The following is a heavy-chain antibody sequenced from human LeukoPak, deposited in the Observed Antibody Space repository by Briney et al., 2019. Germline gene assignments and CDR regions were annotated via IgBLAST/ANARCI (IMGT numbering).Heavy chain of an antibody. D-gene: IGHD3-10*01. J-gene: IGHJ5*02. CDR1: GFTFSIFS. CDR2: ISSSSRYI. CDR3: ARDSTPYGWGAYWFDP. Sequence: GGSLRLSCAASGFTFSIFSMNWVRQAPGKGPEWVSSISSSSRYIYYADSVKGRFTISRDNAKNSLYLQMNSLRAEDTAVYYCARDSTPYGWGAYWFDPWGQGTLVTVSS. V-gene: IGHV3-21*01.